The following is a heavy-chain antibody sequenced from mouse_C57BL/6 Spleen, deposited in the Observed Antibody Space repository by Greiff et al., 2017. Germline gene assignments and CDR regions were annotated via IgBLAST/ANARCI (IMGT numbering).Heavy chain of an antibody. CDR3: TTLYLRCAY. Sequence: EVQLVESGGGLVQPGGSMKLSCVASGFTFSNYWMNWVRQSPEKGLEWVAQIRLKSDNYATHYAESVKGRFTISRDDSKSSVYLQMNNLRAGDTGIYYCTTLYLRCAYWGQGTLVTVSA. CDR2: IRLKSDNYAT. V-gene: IGHV6-3*01. J-gene: IGHJ3*01. CDR1: GFTFSNYW. D-gene: IGHD5-1-1*01.